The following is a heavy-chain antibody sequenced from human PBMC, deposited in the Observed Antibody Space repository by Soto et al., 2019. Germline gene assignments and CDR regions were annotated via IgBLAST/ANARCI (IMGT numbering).Heavy chain of an antibody. J-gene: IGHJ4*02. D-gene: IGHD6-19*01. Sequence: QVQLVESGGGVVQPGRSLRLSCAASGFTFSSYGMHWVRQAPGKGLEWVAVISYDGSNKYYADTVKGRFPISRDNSMKTLYLQMNSLRAEDSALYYWVNIVVAVAGSINYWCQATLVNVSS. V-gene: IGHV3-30*18. CDR2: ISYDGSNK. CDR1: GFTFSSYG. CDR3: VNIVVAVAGSINY.